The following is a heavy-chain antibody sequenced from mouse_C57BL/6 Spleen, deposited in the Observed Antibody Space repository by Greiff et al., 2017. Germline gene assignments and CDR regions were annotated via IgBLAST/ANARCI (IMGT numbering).Heavy chain of an antibody. J-gene: IGHJ2*01. CDR1: GYAFSSYW. CDR3: ARRVITTASLDY. CDR2: IYPGDGDT. Sequence: QVQLQQSGAELVKPGASVKISCKASGYAFSSYWMNWVKQRPGKGLEWIGQIYPGDGDTNYNGKFKGKATLTADKSSSTAYMKRSSLTSEDSAVYFCARRVITTASLDYWGQGTTLTVSS. D-gene: IGHD1-1*01. V-gene: IGHV1-80*01.